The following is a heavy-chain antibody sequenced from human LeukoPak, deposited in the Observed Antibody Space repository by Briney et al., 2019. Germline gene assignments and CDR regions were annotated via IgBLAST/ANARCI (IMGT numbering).Heavy chain of an antibody. CDR1: GFTFSTYA. CDR3: ARDSGSYLQPTDY. V-gene: IGHV3-23*01. J-gene: IGHJ4*02. Sequence: GGSLRLSCAASGFTFSTYAMTWVRQAPGKGLEWVSAISGGGDSTYYAESVKGRFTISRDNSKNTLYLQMNSLRADDTAVYHCARDSGSYLQPTDYWGQGTLVTVSS. D-gene: IGHD1-26*01. CDR2: ISGGGDST.